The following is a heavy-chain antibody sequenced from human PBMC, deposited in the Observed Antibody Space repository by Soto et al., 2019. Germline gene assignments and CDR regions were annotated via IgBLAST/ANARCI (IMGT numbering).Heavy chain of an antibody. J-gene: IGHJ6*02. CDR3: ARRVNYYYGMDV. V-gene: IGHV4-39*01. CDR1: GGSISSSSYY. CDR2: IYYSGST. Sequence: SETLSLTCTVSGGSISSSSYYWGWIRQPPGKGLEWIGSIYYSGSTYYNPSLKSRVTISVDTSKNQFSLKLSSVTAADTAVYYCARRVNYYYGMDVWGQGTTVTVSS.